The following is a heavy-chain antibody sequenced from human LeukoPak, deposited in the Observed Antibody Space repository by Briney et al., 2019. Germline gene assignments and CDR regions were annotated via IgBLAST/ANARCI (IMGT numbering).Heavy chain of an antibody. Sequence: GGSLRLSCAASRFTFSSYGMHWVRQAPGKGLEWVAVIWYDGSNKYYADSVKGRFTISRDNSKNTLYLQMNSLRAEDTAVYYCSRATMVRGVTNYGMDVWGQGTTVTVSS. V-gene: IGHV3-33*01. CDR2: IWYDGSNK. CDR3: SRATMVRGVTNYGMDV. D-gene: IGHD3-10*01. CDR1: RFTFSSYG. J-gene: IGHJ6*02.